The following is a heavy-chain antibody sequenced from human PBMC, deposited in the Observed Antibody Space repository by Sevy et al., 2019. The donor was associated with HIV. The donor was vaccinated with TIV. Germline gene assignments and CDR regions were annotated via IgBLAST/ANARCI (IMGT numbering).Heavy chain of an antibody. Sequence: GGSLRLSCAASGFRFSDYGMHWVRQAPGKGLEWVSLIRFAGSMKYIADSVKGRFTISRDKVKDTLYLQMNSLRPEDTAVYYCAKDHYDYRTGYYGYYGMDVWGQGTTVTVSS. CDR1: GFRFSDYG. CDR3: AKDHYDYRTGYYGYYGMDV. V-gene: IGHV3-30*02. CDR2: IRFAGSMK. J-gene: IGHJ6*02. D-gene: IGHD3-3*01.